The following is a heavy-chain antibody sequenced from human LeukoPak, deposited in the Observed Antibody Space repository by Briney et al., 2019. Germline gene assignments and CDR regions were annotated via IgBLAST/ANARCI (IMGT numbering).Heavy chain of an antibody. CDR2: ISYDGSNK. Sequence: PGGSLRLSCAASGFTFSSYAMHWVRHAPGQGLEWVAVISYDGSNKYYADSVKGRFTISRDNSKNTLYLQMNSLRAEDTAVYYCARKVAATAFGCWGQGTLVTVSS. CDR1: GFTFSSYA. D-gene: IGHD5-12*01. CDR3: ARKVAATAFGC. J-gene: IGHJ4*02. V-gene: IGHV3-30-3*01.